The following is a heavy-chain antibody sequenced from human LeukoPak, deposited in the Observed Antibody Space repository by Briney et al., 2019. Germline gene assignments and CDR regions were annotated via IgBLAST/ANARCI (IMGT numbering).Heavy chain of an antibody. V-gene: IGHV3-74*01. Sequence: GGSLRLSCAASGFTFSSSWIHWVRQAPGKGLVWVARMNSDGTTTNYADSVKGRFTISRDNAKNTLYLQMNSLTVDDTAVYYCTRAGSFRFDYWGQGTLVTVSS. J-gene: IGHJ4*02. D-gene: IGHD3-10*01. CDR2: MNSDGTTT. CDR1: GFTFSSSW. CDR3: TRAGSFRFDY.